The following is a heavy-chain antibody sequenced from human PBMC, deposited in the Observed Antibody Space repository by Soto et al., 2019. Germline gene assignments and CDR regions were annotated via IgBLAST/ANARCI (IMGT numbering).Heavy chain of an antibody. V-gene: IGHV4-39*01. D-gene: IGHD6-19*01. CDR3: ARHDGFSSGWIFDY. CDR2: IYYHGNT. Sequence: SETLSLTCTVSGGSISRTYSWGWIRQPPGKTLEWIGTIYYHGNTYSNPSLKSRVTISVDTSNNQLSLKLRSVTAADTAVYYCARHDGFSSGWIFDYWGHGTLVTVSS. J-gene: IGHJ4*01. CDR1: GGSISRTYS.